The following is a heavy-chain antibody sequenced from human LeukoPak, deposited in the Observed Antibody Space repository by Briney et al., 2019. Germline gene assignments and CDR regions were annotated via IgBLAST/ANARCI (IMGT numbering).Heavy chain of an antibody. CDR3: ARGNIRYFDWLFDY. D-gene: IGHD3-9*01. CDR2: IYYSGST. Sequence: SETLSLTCTVSGGSISSSSCYWGWIRQPPGKGLEWIGSIYYSGSTYYNPSLKSRVTISVDTSKNQFSLKLSSVTAADTAVYYCARGNIRYFDWLFDYWGQGTLVTVSS. J-gene: IGHJ4*02. CDR1: GGSISSSSCY. V-gene: IGHV4-39*01.